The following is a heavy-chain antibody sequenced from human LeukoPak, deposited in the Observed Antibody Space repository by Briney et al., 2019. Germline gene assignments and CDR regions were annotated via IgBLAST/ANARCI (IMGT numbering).Heavy chain of an antibody. CDR3: ARAAMVRGVDYFDS. CDR1: GFTVRNNY. Sequence: GGSLRLSCAASGFTVRNNYMTWVRQAPGKGLEWVSVISGSGGATYYADSVKGRFTISRDNSKNTLYLQMNSLRAEDTAVYYCARAAMVRGVDYFDSWGQGTLVTVSS. J-gene: IGHJ4*02. CDR2: ISGSGGAT. D-gene: IGHD3-10*01. V-gene: IGHV3-23*01.